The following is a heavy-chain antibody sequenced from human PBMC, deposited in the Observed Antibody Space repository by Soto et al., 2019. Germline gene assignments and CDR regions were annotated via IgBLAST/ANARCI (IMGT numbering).Heavy chain of an antibody. Sequence: LTWIRQHPGKGLEWIAYIYSRGSTYYNPSLKSRVTISVDTSKNQFSLKLSSVTAADTAVYYCARGGEIGSAPFFDYWGQGTLVTVSS. J-gene: IGHJ4*02. D-gene: IGHD3-16*01. V-gene: IGHV4-31*02. CDR2: IYSRGST. CDR3: ARGGEIGSAPFFDY.